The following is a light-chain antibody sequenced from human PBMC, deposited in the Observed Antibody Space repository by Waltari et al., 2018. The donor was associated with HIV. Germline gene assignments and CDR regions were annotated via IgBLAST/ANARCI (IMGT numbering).Light chain of an antibody. J-gene: IGKJ2*01. CDR3: QQYSRPMYT. CDR2: KAS. Sequence: DIQISKTHSTPPACVEDRFTITCRASQTISVWLAWYQQKPGKAPKLLIYKASSLESGVPSRFSGSGSGTEFTLTISSLHPDDFATYYCQQYSRPMYTFGQGTKLEIK. V-gene: IGKV1-5*03. CDR1: QTISVW.